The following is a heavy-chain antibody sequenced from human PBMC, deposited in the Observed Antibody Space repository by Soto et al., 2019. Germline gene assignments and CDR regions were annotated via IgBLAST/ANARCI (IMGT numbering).Heavy chain of an antibody. CDR1: GFTFTNYA. CDR3: AKDAVSGDGIWLLDS. D-gene: IGHD4-17*01. V-gene: IGHV3-23*01. J-gene: IGHJ4*02. Sequence: QPGGSLRLSCAASGFTFTNYAMTWARQAPGKGLEWVSSLLRSGSTTYYADSVKGRFTISSDISANSLYLQMDSLRAEDTAVYYCAKDAVSGDGIWLLDSWGQGTVVTVS. CDR2: LLRSGSTT.